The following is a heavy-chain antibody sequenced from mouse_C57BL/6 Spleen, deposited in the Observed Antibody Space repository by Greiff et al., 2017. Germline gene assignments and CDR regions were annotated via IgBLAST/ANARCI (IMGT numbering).Heavy chain of an antibody. J-gene: IGHJ2*01. CDR2: IRYDGGN. D-gene: IGHD1-1*01. Sequence: EVHLVESGPGLVKPSQSLSLTCSVTGYSITSGYYWNWIRQFPGNKLEWMGYIRYDGGNNYNPSLKNRITITRDTSKNQFFLKLNSVTTEDTATYYCARSGTTVVAMRNSFDYWGQGTTLTVSS. CDR3: ARSGTTVVAMRNSFDY. CDR1: GYSITSGYY. V-gene: IGHV3-6*01.